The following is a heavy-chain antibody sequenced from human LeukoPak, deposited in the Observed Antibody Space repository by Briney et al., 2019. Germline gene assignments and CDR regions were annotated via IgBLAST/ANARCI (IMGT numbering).Heavy chain of an antibody. CDR2: ISWDGGST. J-gene: IGHJ4*02. D-gene: IGHD2-2*02. CDR3: AKGDCSSTSCDIDY. CDR1: GLTFDDYA. Sequence: GGSLRLSCAASGLTFDDYAMHWVRQAPGKGLEWVSLISWDGGSTYYADSVKDRFTISRDNSKNSLYLQMNSLRAEDTALYYCAKGDCSSTSCDIDYWGQGTLVTVSS. V-gene: IGHV3-43D*04.